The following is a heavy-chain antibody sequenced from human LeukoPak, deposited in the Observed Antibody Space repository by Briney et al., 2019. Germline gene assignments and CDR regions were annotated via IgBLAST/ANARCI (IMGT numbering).Heavy chain of an antibody. J-gene: IGHJ4*02. CDR3: AREPSGVLGLDY. CDR2: ISSSNSPI. V-gene: IGHV3-48*01. CDR1: GFTFSSYS. D-gene: IGHD3-10*01. Sequence: GGSLRLSCVASGFTFSSYSMNWVRQAPGKGLEGVSYISSSNSPIYYADSLRGRFTISRDNAKNSLFLQMNSLRVEDTAVYYCAREPSGVLGLDYWGQGTLVTVSS.